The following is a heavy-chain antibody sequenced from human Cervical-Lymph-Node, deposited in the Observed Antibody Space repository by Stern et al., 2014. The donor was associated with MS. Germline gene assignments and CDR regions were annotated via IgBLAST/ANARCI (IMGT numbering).Heavy chain of an antibody. CDR3: AHYSGA. V-gene: IGHV2-5*02. Sequence: QVTLKESGPAVVKPTKTLTLSCSLCGVSINTSGVGVGWIRQTPGKSLEWLALIFWDDDKHYSPSLKNRLTISKDTSKNQVVLRMTNMDPVDTATYYCAHYSGAWGRGTLVTVSS. CDR2: IFWDDDK. D-gene: IGHD1-26*01. J-gene: IGHJ5*02. CDR1: GVSINTSGVG.